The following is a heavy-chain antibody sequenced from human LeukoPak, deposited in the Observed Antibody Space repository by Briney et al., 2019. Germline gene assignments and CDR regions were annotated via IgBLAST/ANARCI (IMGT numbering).Heavy chain of an antibody. Sequence: SETLSLTCTVSGGSISSYYWSWIRQPPGKGLEWIGYIYYSASTSYNPSLTSRVTISVDTSKKQFSLKLSSVTAADTAFYYCARYIVSYPHDAFDIWGQGTMVTVSS. CDR1: GGSISSYY. CDR2: IYYSAST. CDR3: ARYIVSYPHDAFDI. V-gene: IGHV4-59*01. J-gene: IGHJ3*02. D-gene: IGHD1-26*01.